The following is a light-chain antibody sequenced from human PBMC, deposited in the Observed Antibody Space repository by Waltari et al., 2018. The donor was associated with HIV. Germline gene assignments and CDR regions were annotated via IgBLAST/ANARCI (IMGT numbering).Light chain of an antibody. V-gene: IGLV2-23*01. CDR1: SSDLASHNL. Sequence: QSALTQPASVSGSPGQSITISCTGTSSDLASHNLVSCYQQHPGKAPYLIIYEGTKRPSGISNRFSGSKSGNTASLTISGLQADDEADYFCWSYAGSTPYVLLGGGTKLTVL. CDR3: WSYAGSTPYVL. J-gene: IGLJ2*01. CDR2: EGT.